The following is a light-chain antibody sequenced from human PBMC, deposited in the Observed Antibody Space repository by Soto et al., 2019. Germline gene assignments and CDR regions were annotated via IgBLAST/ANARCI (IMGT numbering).Light chain of an antibody. Sequence: QSALTQPASVSGSPGQSITISCTGTSSDVGAYNYVSWYQQHPGNAPKLMIYDVSNRPSGVSNRFSGSKSGNTASLTISGLQAEDEDDYYCSSYTTSSTLCVFGTGTKVTVL. V-gene: IGLV2-14*01. CDR1: SSDVGAYNY. CDR2: DVS. J-gene: IGLJ1*01. CDR3: SSYTTSSTLCV.